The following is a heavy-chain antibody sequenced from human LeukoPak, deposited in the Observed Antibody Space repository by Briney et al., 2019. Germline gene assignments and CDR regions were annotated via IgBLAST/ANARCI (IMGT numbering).Heavy chain of an antibody. CDR1: GYTFTSYG. CDR2: ISAYNGNT. V-gene: IGHV1-18*01. CDR3: ARGRRFGELSHPTYYFDY. D-gene: IGHD3-10*01. J-gene: IGHJ4*02. Sequence: ASVKVSCKASGYTFTSYGISWVRQAPGQGLEWMGWISAYNGNTNYAQKLQGRVTMTTDTSTSTAYMELRSLRSDDTAVYYCARGRRFGELSHPTYYFDYWGQGTQVTVSS.